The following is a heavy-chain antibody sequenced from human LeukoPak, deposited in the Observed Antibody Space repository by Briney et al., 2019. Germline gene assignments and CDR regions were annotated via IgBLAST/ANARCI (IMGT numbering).Heavy chain of an antibody. D-gene: IGHD3-9*01. CDR2: ISRDSSYI. CDR3: ARDATQYLRYGYFDY. CDR1: GFTFSTYT. V-gene: IGHV3-21*01. J-gene: IGHJ4*02. Sequence: RPGGSLRLSCAASGFTFSTYTMNWVRQAPGKGLEWVSSISRDSSYIFYADSVEGRFTISRDNAKNSLYLQMNSLRAEDTAIYYCARDATQYLRYGYFDYWGPGILVTVSS.